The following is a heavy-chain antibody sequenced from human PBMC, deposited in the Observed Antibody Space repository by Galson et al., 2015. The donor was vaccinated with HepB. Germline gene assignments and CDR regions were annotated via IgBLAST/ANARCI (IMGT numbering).Heavy chain of an antibody. CDR2: IYYSGST. V-gene: IGHV4-59*02. CDR1: GGSVSGHY. Sequence: ETLSLTCTVSGGSVSGHYWSWIRQPPGKGLEWIGFIYYSGSTNYSPSLQSRVTISVDTSKNQFSLKMTSVSAADAAVYSCARNLDDSSRGYPSYYYYMDVWGKGATVTVSS. D-gene: IGHD3-3*01. CDR3: ARNLDDSSRGYPSYYYYMDV. J-gene: IGHJ6*03.